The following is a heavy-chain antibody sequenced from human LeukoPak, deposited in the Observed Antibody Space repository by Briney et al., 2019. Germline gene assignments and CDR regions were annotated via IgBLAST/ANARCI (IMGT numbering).Heavy chain of an antibody. J-gene: IGHJ5*02. CDR2: ILYDGSNK. D-gene: IGHD3-22*01. CDR1: GFTFSRYA. Sequence: GGSLRLSCAASGFTFSRYAMHWVRQPPGKGLEWVAFILYDGSNKYYADSVKGRFTISRDNSKNTVYLQMNSPRAEDTALYYCAREAIVVERWFDPWGQGTLVTVSS. CDR3: AREAIVVERWFDP. V-gene: IGHV3-30-3*01.